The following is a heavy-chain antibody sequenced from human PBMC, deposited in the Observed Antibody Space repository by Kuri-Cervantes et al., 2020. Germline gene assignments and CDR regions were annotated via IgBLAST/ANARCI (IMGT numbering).Heavy chain of an antibody. CDR3: ARNDTEKDAFDI. CDR2: IYHSGST. Sequence: GSLRLSCAVSGGSISSSNWWSWVRQPPGKGLEWIGEIYHSGSTNYNPSLKSRVTISVDKSKNQFSLKLSSVTAADTAVYYCARNDTEKDAFDIWGQGTMVTVSS. D-gene: IGHD3-9*01. J-gene: IGHJ3*02. CDR1: GGSISSSNW. V-gene: IGHV4-4*02.